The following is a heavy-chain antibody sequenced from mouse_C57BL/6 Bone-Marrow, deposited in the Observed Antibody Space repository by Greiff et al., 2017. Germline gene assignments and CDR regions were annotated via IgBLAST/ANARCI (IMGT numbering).Heavy chain of an antibody. CDR1: GYTFTSYW. D-gene: IGHD1-1*01. J-gene: IGHJ2*01. Sequence: VQLQQPGAELVKPGASVKLSCKASGYTFTSYWMPWVKQRPGQGLEWIGMIHPNSGSTNYNEKFKSKATLTVDKSSSTAYMQLSSLTSEDSAVYYCARWGILRYPLYYFDYWGQGTTLTVSS. V-gene: IGHV1-64*01. CDR2: IHPNSGST. CDR3: ARWGILRYPLYYFDY.